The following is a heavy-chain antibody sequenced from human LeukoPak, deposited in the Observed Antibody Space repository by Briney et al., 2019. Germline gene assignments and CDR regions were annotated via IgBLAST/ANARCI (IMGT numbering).Heavy chain of an antibody. CDR2: MSHTGETT. CDR3: AGDVGRSWAWFFDY. D-gene: IGHD6-13*01. J-gene: IGHJ4*02. Sequence: GGSLRLSCAVSGLSFSDYFMSWIRQAPGKGLEWVSYMSHTGETTYYADSVKGRFTISRDNTNNLLYLQMNSLRADDTAVYYCAGDVGRSWAWFFDYWGQGTLVSVSS. V-gene: IGHV3-11*01. CDR1: GLSFSDYF.